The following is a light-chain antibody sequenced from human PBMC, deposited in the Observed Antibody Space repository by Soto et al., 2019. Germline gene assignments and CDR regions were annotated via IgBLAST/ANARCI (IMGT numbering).Light chain of an antibody. CDR1: QSISSW. CDR3: QQYNHYWT. J-gene: IGKJ1*01. V-gene: IGKV1-5*01. CDR2: DAS. Sequence: DIQMTQSPSTLSASVGDRVTSTCRASQSISSWLAWYQQKPGKAPKVLIYDASSLESGVPSRFSGSGSGTEFSLTISSLQPDDFATYYCQQYNHYWTFGQGTRVEIK.